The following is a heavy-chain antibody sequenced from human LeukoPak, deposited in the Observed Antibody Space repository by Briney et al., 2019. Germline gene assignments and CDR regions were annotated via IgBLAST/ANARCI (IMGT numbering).Heavy chain of an antibody. V-gene: IGHV4-34*01. J-gene: IGHJ4*02. CDR2: IYYSGST. CDR1: GGSFSGYY. CDR3: ASTNDYGIFDY. Sequence: SETLSLTCAVYGGSFSGYYWSWIRQPPGKGLEWIGSIYYSGSTYYNPSLKSRVTISVDTSKNQFSLKLSSVTAADTAVYYCASTNDYGIFDYWGQGTLVTVSS. D-gene: IGHD4-17*01.